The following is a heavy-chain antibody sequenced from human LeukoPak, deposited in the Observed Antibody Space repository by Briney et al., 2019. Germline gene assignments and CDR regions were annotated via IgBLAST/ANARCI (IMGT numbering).Heavy chain of an antibody. D-gene: IGHD3-22*01. Sequence: GGSLRLSCAASGFSVSSNYMNWVCQAPGKGLEWVSVIYSGGNTYYADSVKGRFTISRDNSKNTLYLQMNSLRVEDTAVYYCVRDRGAYFYDTGYWGQGILVTVSS. CDR3: VRDRGAYFYDTGY. CDR2: IYSGGNT. CDR1: GFSVSSNY. J-gene: IGHJ4*02. V-gene: IGHV3-66*01.